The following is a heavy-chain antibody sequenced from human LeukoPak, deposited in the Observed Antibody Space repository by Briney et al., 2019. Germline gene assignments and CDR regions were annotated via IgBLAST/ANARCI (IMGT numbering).Heavy chain of an antibody. CDR3: AREYSGYDYYFDY. CDR1: GSSIGSGGYY. Sequence: PSQTLSLTCTVSGSSIGSGGYYWSWIRQHPGKGLEWIGYIYYSGSTYYNPSLKSRVTISVDTSKNQFSLKLSSVTAADTAVYYCAREYSGYDYYFDYWGQGTLVTVSS. V-gene: IGHV4-31*03. J-gene: IGHJ4*02. D-gene: IGHD5-12*01. CDR2: IYYSGST.